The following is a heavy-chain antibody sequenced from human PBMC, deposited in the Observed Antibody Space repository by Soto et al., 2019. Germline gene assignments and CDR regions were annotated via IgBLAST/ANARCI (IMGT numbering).Heavy chain of an antibody. CDR3: ARQGRWYDFDY. D-gene: IGHD6-13*01. J-gene: IGHJ4*02. Sequence: SETLSLTCTVSGGSISSSSYYWGWIRQPPGKGLEWIGSIYYSGSTYYNPSLKSRVTISVDTSKNQFSLKLSSVTAADTAVYYCARQGRWYDFDYWGQGTLVTVSS. CDR1: GGSISSSSYY. CDR2: IYYSGST. V-gene: IGHV4-39*01.